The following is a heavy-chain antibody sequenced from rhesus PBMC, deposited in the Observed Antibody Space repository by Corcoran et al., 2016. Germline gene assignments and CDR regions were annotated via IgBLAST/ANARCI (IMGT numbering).Heavy chain of an antibody. V-gene: IGHV3-13*01. CDR1: GFPFINYY. D-gene: IGHD2-21*01. J-gene: IGHJ4*01. CDR3: TKAVVNYWSFDY. Sequence: EVQLVESGGDLVQPGGSLSLSCAASGFPFINYYLHWVRQAQGKRLEWVGLKRNKAKSYTTEYAAAVKGRFTISRDDSKNTLYLQMSSLKTEDTAVYYCTKAVVNYWSFDYWGQGVLVTVSS. CDR2: KRNKAKSYTT.